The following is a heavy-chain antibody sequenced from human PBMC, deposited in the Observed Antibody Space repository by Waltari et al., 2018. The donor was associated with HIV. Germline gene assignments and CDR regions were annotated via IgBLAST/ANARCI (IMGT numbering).Heavy chain of an antibody. J-gene: IGHJ4*01. V-gene: IGHV1-18*01. Sequence: QVQLVQSGAEVKKPGASVKVSCKASGYTFGSYGVSWVRQAPGQRLEWMGWRVGTTPYNGNKNNAQQCRDGVTRTADQSTSTASLELRNLRSDDTAVYYCARYLPKLWPSGGGGGDYWGQGTLVTVSS. D-gene: IGHD2-15*01. CDR2: TTPYNGNK. CDR1: GYTFGSYG. CDR3: ARYLPKLWPSGGGGGDY.